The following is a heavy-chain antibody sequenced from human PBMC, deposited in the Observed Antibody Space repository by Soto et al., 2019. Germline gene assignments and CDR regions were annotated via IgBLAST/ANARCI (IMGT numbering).Heavy chain of an antibody. CDR2: ISAYNGNT. CDR1: GYTFTSYG. Sequence: QVQLVQSGAEVKKPGASVKVSCKASGYTFTSYGISWVRQAPGQGLEWMGWISAYNGNTNYAQKLQGRITMTTDTSTSTAYMELRSLRSDDTAVYYCARGQNVDYSPGNNWFDPWGQGTLVTVSS. D-gene: IGHD4-17*01. V-gene: IGHV1-18*01. J-gene: IGHJ5*02. CDR3: ARGQNVDYSPGNNWFDP.